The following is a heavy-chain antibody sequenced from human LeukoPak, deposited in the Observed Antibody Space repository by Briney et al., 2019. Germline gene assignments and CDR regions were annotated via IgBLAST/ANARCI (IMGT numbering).Heavy chain of an antibody. J-gene: IGHJ3*02. Sequence: QPVRSLRLSCAASGFTLSSYGIHWVRQAPGKGLEWVAVIWYDGTNRYYVDSVRGRFTISRDNSKNTLYLQMNSLRAEDTAVYYCARGGHDYYDRSGYYYMSAFDIWGQGTMVTVSS. CDR1: GFTLSSYG. CDR2: IWYDGTNR. CDR3: ARGGHDYYDRSGYYYMSAFDI. V-gene: IGHV3-33*01. D-gene: IGHD3-22*01.